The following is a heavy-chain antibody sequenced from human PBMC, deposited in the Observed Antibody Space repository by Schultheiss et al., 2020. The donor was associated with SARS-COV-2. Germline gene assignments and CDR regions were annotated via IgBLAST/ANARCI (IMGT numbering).Heavy chain of an antibody. D-gene: IGHD5-18*01. J-gene: IGHJ4*02. Sequence: GESLKISCAASGFTFSGSAMHWVRQAPGKGLEWVAVISYDGSNKYYADSVKGRFTISRDNSKNTLYLQMNSLRAEDTAVYYCAGLGYSYGFDYWGQGTLVTVSS. CDR2: ISYDGSNK. CDR1: GFTFSGSA. CDR3: AGLGYSYGFDY. V-gene: IGHV3-30-3*01.